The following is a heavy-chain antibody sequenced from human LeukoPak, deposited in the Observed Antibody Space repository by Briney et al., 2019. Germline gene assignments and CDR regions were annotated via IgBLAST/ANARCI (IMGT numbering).Heavy chain of an antibody. Sequence: PGGSLRLSCAGSGFIFNNYAMHWVRQPPGKGLEWVSGISWNSGTIDYADSVRGRFTISRDNAKNSLYLQMNSLRAEDTAVYYCATPAANYYDSSGYYTERDYWGQGTLVTVSS. CDR2: ISWNSGTI. CDR3: ATPAANYYDSSGYYTERDY. J-gene: IGHJ4*02. V-gene: IGHV3-9*01. CDR1: GFIFNNYA. D-gene: IGHD3-22*01.